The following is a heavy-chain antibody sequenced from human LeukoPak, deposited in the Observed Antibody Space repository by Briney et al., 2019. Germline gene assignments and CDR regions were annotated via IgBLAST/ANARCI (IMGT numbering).Heavy chain of an antibody. V-gene: IGHV4-38-2*02. CDR1: GYSISSGYY. Sequence: SETLSLTCTVSGYSISSGYYWGWIRQPPGKGLEWIGSIYHSGSTYYNPSLKSRVTISVDTSKNQFSLKLSSVTAADTAVYYCARVGTTGDAFDIWGQGTMVTVSS. CDR3: ARVGTTGDAFDI. CDR2: IYHSGST. D-gene: IGHD1-1*01. J-gene: IGHJ3*02.